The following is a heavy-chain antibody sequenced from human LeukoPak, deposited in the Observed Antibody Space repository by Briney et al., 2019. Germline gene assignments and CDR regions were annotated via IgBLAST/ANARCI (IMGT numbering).Heavy chain of an antibody. Sequence: GRSLRLSCAASGFTFSSYGMHWVRQAPGKGLEWVAVIWYDGSNKYYADSVKGRFTISRDNSKNTLYLQMNSLRAEDTAVYYCAKGSLYYYYMDVWGKGTTVTVSS. CDR1: GFTFSSYG. CDR3: AKGSLYYYYMDV. D-gene: IGHD6-13*01. CDR2: IWYDGSNK. V-gene: IGHV3-33*06. J-gene: IGHJ6*03.